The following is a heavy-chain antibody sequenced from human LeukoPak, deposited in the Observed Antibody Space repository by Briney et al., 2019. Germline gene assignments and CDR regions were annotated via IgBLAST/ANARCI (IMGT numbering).Heavy chain of an antibody. V-gene: IGHV3-30*02. Sequence: TGGSLRLSCTASGFIFRSFGMHWVRQAPGKGLEWVAFIEHDGNDKKYADSVNGRFTVSRDNSKNTLYLQINSPRTEDTAVYYCTTNKRIVVGYFFFEQWSQGTPVTVSS. D-gene: IGHD2-21*01. CDR2: IEHDGNDK. CDR1: GFIFRSFG. CDR3: TTNKRIVVGYFFFEQ. J-gene: IGHJ4*02.